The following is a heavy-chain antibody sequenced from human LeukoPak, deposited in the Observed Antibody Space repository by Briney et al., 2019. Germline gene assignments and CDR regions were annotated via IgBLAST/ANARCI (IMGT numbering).Heavy chain of an antibody. V-gene: IGHV3-30*18. D-gene: IGHD3-22*01. J-gene: IGHJ5*02. CDR1: GFTFSSYG. Sequence: PGRSLRLSCAASGFTFSSYGMHWVRQAPGKGLEWVAVISYDGSNKYYADSVKGRFTISRDNSKNTLYLQMNSLRAGDTAMYYCAKDFSTHYYESSGYWPNWFDHWGQGTLVTVSS. CDR2: ISYDGSNK. CDR3: AKDFSTHYYESSGYWPNWFDH.